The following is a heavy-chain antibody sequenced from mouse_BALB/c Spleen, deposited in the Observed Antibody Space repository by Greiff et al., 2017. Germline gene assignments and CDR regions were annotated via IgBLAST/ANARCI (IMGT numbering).Heavy chain of an antibody. Sequence: VKLVESGPGLVAPSQSLSITCTVSGFSLTGYGVNWVRQPPGKGLEWLGMIWGDGSTDYNSALKSRLSISKDNSKSQVFLKMNSLQTDDTARYYCATSTMITTDAMDYWGQGTSVTVSS. V-gene: IGHV2-6-7*01. CDR1: GFSLTGYG. CDR3: ATSTMITTDAMDY. J-gene: IGHJ4*01. D-gene: IGHD2-4*01. CDR2: IWGDGST.